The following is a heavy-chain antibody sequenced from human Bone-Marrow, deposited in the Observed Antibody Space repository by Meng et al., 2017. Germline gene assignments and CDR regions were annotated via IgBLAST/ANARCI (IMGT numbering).Heavy chain of an antibody. V-gene: IGHV4-39*07. Sequence: SRPLSLTVTLSYGSISSSSYYLGCIRQPPGKGLEWIGSIYYSGSTYYNPSLKSRVTISVDTSKNQFSLKLSFVTAADTAVYYCARPNSGSYYTDAFDIWGQGTMVTVSS. D-gene: IGHD3-10*01. CDR1: YGSISSSSYY. J-gene: IGHJ3*02. CDR2: IYYSGST. CDR3: ARPNSGSYYTDAFDI.